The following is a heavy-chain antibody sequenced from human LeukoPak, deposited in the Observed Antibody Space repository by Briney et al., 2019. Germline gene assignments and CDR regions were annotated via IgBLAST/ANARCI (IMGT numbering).Heavy chain of an antibody. CDR2: ISSSRSTI. CDR1: GFTFSSYS. Sequence: GGSLRLSCAASGFTFSSYSMNWVRQAPGKGGEWVSYISSSRSTIYYADSVKGRFTISRDNAKNSLYLQMNSLRAEDTAVYYCARPRFTIFGVVSPFDYWGQGTLVTVSS. J-gene: IGHJ4*02. CDR3: ARPRFTIFGVVSPFDY. D-gene: IGHD3-3*01. V-gene: IGHV3-48*01.